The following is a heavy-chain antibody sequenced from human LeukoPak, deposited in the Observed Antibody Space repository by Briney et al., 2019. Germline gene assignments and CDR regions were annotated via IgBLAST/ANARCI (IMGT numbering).Heavy chain of an antibody. CDR1: GYSFISYG. CDR2: IGANSGNT. D-gene: IGHD3-3*01. CDR3: ARGMFGVASKIDYYFYYMDV. V-gene: IGHV1-18*04. Sequence: ASVKVSCKASGYSFISYGISWVRQAPGEGLEWMGWIGANSGNTNSAQKFQGRLAMTTDTSTTTAYMELRSLRSDDTAVYYCARGMFGVASKIDYYFYYMDVWGEGTTVTVSS. J-gene: IGHJ6*03.